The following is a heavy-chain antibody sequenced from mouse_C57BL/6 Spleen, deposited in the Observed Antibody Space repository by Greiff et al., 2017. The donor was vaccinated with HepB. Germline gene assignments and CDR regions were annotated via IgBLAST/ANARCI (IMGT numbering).Heavy chain of an antibody. D-gene: IGHD4-1*01. CDR2: ISSGGSYT. CDR1: GFTFSSYG. CDR3: ASQTGTGAMDY. V-gene: IGHV5-6*01. J-gene: IGHJ4*01. Sequence: EVQVVESGGDLVKPGGSLKLSCAASGFTFSSYGMSWVRQTPDKRLEWVATISSGGSYTYYPDSVKGRFTISRDNAKNTLYLQMSSLKSEDTAMYYCASQTGTGAMDYWGQGTSVTVSS.